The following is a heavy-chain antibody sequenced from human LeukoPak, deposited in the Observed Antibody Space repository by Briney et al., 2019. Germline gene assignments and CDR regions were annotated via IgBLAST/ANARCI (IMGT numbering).Heavy chain of an antibody. D-gene: IGHD4-17*01. V-gene: IGHV3-33*01. J-gene: IGHJ4*02. CDR2: IWYDGSNK. CDR1: GFTFSSYG. CDR3: ARDLSYGDYLAYYFDY. Sequence: GRSLRLSCAASGFTFSSYGMHWVRQAPGKGLEWVAVIWYDGSNKYYADSVKGRFTISRDNSKNTLYLQMNSLRAEDTAVYYCARDLSYGDYLAYYFDYWGQGTLVTVSS.